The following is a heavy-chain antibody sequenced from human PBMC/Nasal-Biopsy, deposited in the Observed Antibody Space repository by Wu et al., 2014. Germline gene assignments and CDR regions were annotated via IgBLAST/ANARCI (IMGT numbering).Heavy chain of an antibody. Sequence: LVKPTQTLTLTCTFSGFSLTTDGVGVGWIRQPPGKALEWLALIYWNNDRRYSPSLKSRLTITKDTPKNQVVLTMTNVDPVDTATYYCGYARPHGLSGYVGVIDFRGQGTLVTVSS. CDR3: GYARPHGLSGYVGVIDF. CDR1: GFSLTTDGVG. J-gene: IGHJ4*02. V-gene: IGHV2-5*01. D-gene: IGHD5-12*01. CDR2: IYWNNDR.